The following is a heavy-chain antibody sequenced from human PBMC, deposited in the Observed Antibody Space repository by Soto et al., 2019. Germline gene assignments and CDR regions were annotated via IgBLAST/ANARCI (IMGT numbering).Heavy chain of an antibody. Sequence: PGGSLRLSCAASGFTFDDYAMHWVRQAPGKGLEWVSGISWNSGSRGYADSVKGRFTISRDSAKNSLYLQMNSLRAEDTALYYCAKSWRDSSGYYTVFDFWGQGTLVTVSS. CDR3: AKSWRDSSGYYTVFDF. D-gene: IGHD3-22*01. CDR2: ISWNSGSR. J-gene: IGHJ4*02. CDR1: GFTFDDYA. V-gene: IGHV3-9*01.